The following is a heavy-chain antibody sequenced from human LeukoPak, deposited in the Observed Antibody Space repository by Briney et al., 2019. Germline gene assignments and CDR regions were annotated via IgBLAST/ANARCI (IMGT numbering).Heavy chain of an antibody. J-gene: IGHJ5*02. Sequence: SETLSLTCAVYGGSFSGYYWSWIRQPPGKGLEWIGEINHSGSTNYNPSLKSRVTISVDTSKNQFSLKLSSVTAADTAVYYCARDPEGYYYDPWGQGTLVTVSS. V-gene: IGHV4-34*01. CDR2: INHSGST. D-gene: IGHD3-10*01. CDR3: ARDPEGYYYDP. CDR1: GGSFSGYY.